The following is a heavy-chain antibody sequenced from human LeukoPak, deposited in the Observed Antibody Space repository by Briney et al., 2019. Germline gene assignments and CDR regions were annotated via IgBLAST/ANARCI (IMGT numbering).Heavy chain of an antibody. J-gene: IGHJ6*04. CDR1: GGSFSGYY. CDR2: INHSGST. D-gene: IGHD2-2*01. V-gene: IGHV4-34*01. CDR3: ARGNYCSSTSCSYYYYGMDV. Sequence: SETLSLTCAVYGGSFSGYYWSWIRQPPGKGRKWIGEINHSGSTNYNPSLKSRVTISVDMSKNQFSLKLSSVTAADTAVYYCARGNYCSSTSCSYYYYGMDVWGKGTTVTVSS.